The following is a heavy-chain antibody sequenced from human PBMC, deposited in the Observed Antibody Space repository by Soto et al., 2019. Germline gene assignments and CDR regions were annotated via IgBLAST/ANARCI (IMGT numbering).Heavy chain of an antibody. J-gene: IGHJ3*02. V-gene: IGHV1-3*01. D-gene: IGHD1-26*01. CDR1: GYTFTSYD. CDR2: INAGNGNT. Sequence: GASVKVSCKASGYTFTSYDINWVRQAPGQRLEWMGWINAGNGNTKYSQKFQGRVTITRDTSASTAYMELSSLRSEDTAVYYCARGGSLATDDAFDIWGQGTMVTVSS. CDR3: ARGGSLATDDAFDI.